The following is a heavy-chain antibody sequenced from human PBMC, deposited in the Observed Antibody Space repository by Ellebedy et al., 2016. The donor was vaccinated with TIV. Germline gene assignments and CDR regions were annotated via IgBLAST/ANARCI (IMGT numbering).Heavy chain of an antibody. CDR2: IDWDDDK. CDR3: ARIQRDAYYHYYFDY. Sequence: SGPTLVKPTQTLTLTCTFSGFSLTTSGMCVSWIRQPPGKALEWLAFIDWDDDKYYNTFLKTRLTISKDTSKNQVVLAMTNMDPVDTATYYCARIQRDAYYHYYFDYWGQGTLVTVSS. V-gene: IGHV2-70*01. D-gene: IGHD5-24*01. J-gene: IGHJ4*02. CDR1: GFSLTTSGMC.